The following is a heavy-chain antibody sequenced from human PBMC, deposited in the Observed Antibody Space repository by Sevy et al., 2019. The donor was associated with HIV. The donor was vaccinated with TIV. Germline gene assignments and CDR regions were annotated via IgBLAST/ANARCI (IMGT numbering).Heavy chain of an antibody. CDR2: IYGSGGVT. D-gene: IGHD3-22*01. Sequence: GGSLRLSCAASGFTFSSYPMNWVRQAPGKGLEWVSTIYGSGGVTYYADSVKGRLTISRDNSKNTLFLQMNSLRAEDTAVYYCAGGRYDSSGSFDAFDIWGQGTMVTVSS. CDR3: AGGRYDSSGSFDAFDI. J-gene: IGHJ3*02. CDR1: GFTFSSYP. V-gene: IGHV3-23*01.